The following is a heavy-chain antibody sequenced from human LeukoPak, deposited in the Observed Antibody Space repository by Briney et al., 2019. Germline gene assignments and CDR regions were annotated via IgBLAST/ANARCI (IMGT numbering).Heavy chain of an antibody. Sequence: PLGSLRLSCAASGFTFSGSAMHWVRQASGKGLEWVGRIRGKANSYATAYAASVKGRFTISRDDSKNTAYLQMNSLKTEDTAVYYCTSLDIVGATDYYYYMDVWGKGTTVTVSS. CDR2: IRGKANSYAT. J-gene: IGHJ6*03. CDR3: TSLDIVGATDYYYYMDV. CDR1: GFTFSGSA. V-gene: IGHV3-73*01. D-gene: IGHD1-26*01.